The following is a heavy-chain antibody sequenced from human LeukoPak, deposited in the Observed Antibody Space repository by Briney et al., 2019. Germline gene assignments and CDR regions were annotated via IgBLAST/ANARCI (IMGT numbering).Heavy chain of an antibody. CDR3: ARVSREYYYDSSGYYRRYYYYMDV. Sequence: SETLSLTCAVYGGSFSGYHWSWIRQPPGKGLEWIGEINHSGSTNYNPSLKSRVTISVDTSKNQFSLKLSSVTAADTAVYYCARVSREYYYDSSGYYRRYYYYMDVWGKGTTVTVSS. J-gene: IGHJ6*03. CDR2: INHSGST. D-gene: IGHD3-22*01. V-gene: IGHV4-34*01. CDR1: GGSFSGYH.